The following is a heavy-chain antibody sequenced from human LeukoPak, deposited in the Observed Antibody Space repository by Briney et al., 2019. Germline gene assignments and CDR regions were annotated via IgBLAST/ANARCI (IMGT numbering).Heavy chain of an antibody. J-gene: IGHJ6*04. CDR3: ARAISGSPDD. CDR2: ISSSGTTI. D-gene: IGHD1-26*01. Sequence: GGSLSVSCAASGCTFSDHYMRWIRPAPGKELEWGSYISSSGTTIYYADSVKSRFNISRDNANNSLYLQINSLRAQDTAVYYCARAISGSPDDWGKGTTVTVSS. CDR1: GCTFSDHY. V-gene: IGHV3-11*04.